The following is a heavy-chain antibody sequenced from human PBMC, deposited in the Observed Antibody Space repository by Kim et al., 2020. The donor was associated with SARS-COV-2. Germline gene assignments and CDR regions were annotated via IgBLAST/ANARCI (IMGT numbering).Heavy chain of an antibody. V-gene: IGHV1-18*04. CDR3: ARSGGRPLLWFGERFDY. D-gene: IGHD3-10*01. CDR2: ISAYNGNT. Sequence: ASVKVSCKASGYTFTSYGISWVRQAPGQGLEWMGWISAYNGNTNYAQKLQGRVTMTTDTSTSTAYMELRSLRSDDTAVYYCARSGGRPLLWFGERFDYWGQGTLVTVSS. J-gene: IGHJ4*02. CDR1: GYTFTSYG.